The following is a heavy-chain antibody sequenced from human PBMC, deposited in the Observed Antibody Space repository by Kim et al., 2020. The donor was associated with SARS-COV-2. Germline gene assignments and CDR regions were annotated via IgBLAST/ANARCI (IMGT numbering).Heavy chain of an antibody. CDR2: IDPSDSYT. D-gene: IGHD1-1*01. CDR3: ATEIPEQYYYYGMDV. V-gene: IGHV5-10-1*01. CDR1: GYSFTSYW. J-gene: IGHJ6*02. Sequence: GESLKISCKGSGYSFTSYWISWVRQMPGKGLEWMGRIDPSDSYTNYSPSFQGHVTISADKSISTAYLQWSSLKASDTAMYYCATEIPEQYYYYGMDVWGQGTTVTVSS.